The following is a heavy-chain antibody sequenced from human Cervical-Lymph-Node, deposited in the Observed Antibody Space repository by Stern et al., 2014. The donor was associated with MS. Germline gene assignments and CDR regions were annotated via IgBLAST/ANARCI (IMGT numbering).Heavy chain of an antibody. Sequence: EVQLVESGGGLVQPGGSLRLSCAASGFTFSSYDMHWVRQATGKGLEWVSAIGTAGDTYYPGSVKGRFTISRENAKNSLYLQMNSLRAGDTAVYYCARSMARTTVTTRVWTTLFDYWGQGTLVTVSS. J-gene: IGHJ4*02. CDR1: GFTFSSYD. D-gene: IGHD4-17*01. CDR2: IGTAGDT. CDR3: ARSMARTTVTTRVWTTLFDY. V-gene: IGHV3-13*01.